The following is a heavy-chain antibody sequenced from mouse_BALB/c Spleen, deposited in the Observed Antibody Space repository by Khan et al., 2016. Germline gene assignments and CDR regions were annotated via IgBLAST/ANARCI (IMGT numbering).Heavy chain of an antibody. V-gene: IGHV5-4*02. CDR3: AYVSSYFDY. CDR1: GFTFSDYY. J-gene: IGHJ2*01. D-gene: IGHD1-1*01. Sequence: EVQLVESGGGLVKPGGSLKLSCAASGFTFSDYYMYWVRQTPEKRLEWVATISDGGSYTYYPDSVKGRFTISRDNAKNNLYRQMSSLKSEDTAMYYCAYVSSYFDYWGQGTTLTVSS. CDR2: ISDGGSYT.